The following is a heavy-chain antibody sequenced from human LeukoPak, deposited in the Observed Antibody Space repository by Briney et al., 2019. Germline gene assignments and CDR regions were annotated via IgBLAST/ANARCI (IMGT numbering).Heavy chain of an antibody. CDR2: ISSSSSTI. J-gene: IGHJ4*02. CDR3: AKDVWRVGFGESPSDY. V-gene: IGHV3-48*01. CDR1: GFTFSSYS. Sequence: HPGGSLRLSCAASGFTFSSYSMNWVRQAPGKGLEWVSYISSSSSTIYYADSVKGRFTISRDNAKNSLYLQMNSLRAEDTAVYYCAKDVWRVGFGESPSDYWGQGTLVTVSS. D-gene: IGHD3-10*01.